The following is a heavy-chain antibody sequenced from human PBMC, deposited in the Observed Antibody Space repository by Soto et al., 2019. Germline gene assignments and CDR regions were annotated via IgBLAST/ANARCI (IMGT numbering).Heavy chain of an antibody. CDR2: ITGSSTYI. Sequence: SCAASGFTFSAYSMNWVRQAPGRGLEWVSSITGSSTYIYYADSVKGRFTISRDNAENSLYLQMNSLRAEVTAVYYCVSFGLPPKWGERALVTVSS. CDR1: GFTFSAYS. J-gene: IGHJ4*02. V-gene: IGHV3-21*01. D-gene: IGHD3-16*01. CDR3: VSFGLPPK.